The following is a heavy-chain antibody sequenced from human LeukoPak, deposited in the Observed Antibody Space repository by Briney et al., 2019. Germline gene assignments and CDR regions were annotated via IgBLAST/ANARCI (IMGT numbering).Heavy chain of an antibody. CDR3: ARDSPRQQLGYYSMDV. CDR2: IYHTGST. Sequence: SETLSLTCTVSGYSISNGYYWGWIRQPPGKGLEWIGSIYHTGSTYYNPSLESRVTISVDTSKNQFSLKLSSVTAADTAVYYCARDSPRQQLGYYSMDVWGQGTTVTVSS. V-gene: IGHV4-38-2*02. CDR1: GYSISNGYY. D-gene: IGHD6-13*01. J-gene: IGHJ6*02.